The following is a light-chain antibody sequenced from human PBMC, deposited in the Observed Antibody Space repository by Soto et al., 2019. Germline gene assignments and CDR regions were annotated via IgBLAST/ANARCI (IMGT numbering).Light chain of an antibody. J-gene: IGKJ2*01. Sequence: IQMTQSPSSLSASVGDRVTITCRASQGIRKDLGWYQQKPGKAPKLLIYGISNLQSGVPSRFSGSGSGTEFTLTISSLQPEDFATYYCLQDSSNPYTFGKGTKLEIK. CDR1: QGIRKD. CDR2: GIS. V-gene: IGKV1-6*01. CDR3: LQDSSNPYT.